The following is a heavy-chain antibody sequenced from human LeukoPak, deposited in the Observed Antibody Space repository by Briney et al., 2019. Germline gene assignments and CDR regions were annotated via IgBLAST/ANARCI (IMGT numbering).Heavy chain of an antibody. J-gene: IGHJ4*02. CDR1: GYTFTSYG. Sequence: ASVKVSCKASGYTFTSYGISWVRQAPGQGLEWMGWISAYNGNTNYAQKLQGRVTMTTDTSTSTACMELRSLRSEDTAVYYCARGLIAAREYYFDSWGQGTLVTVSS. V-gene: IGHV1-18*01. D-gene: IGHD6-6*01. CDR3: ARGLIAAREYYFDS. CDR2: ISAYNGNT.